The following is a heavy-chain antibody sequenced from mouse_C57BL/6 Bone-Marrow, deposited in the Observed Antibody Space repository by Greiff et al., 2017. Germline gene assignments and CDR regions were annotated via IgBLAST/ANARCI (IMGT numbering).Heavy chain of an antibody. V-gene: IGHV7-3*01. Sequence: DVMLVESGGGLVQPGGSLSLSCAASGFTFTDYYMSWVRQPPGKALEWLGFIRNKANGYTTEYSASVKGRFTISRDNSQSILYLQMNALRAEDSATYYCASSLYYYAMDYWGQGTSVTVSS. CDR2: IRNKANGYTT. D-gene: IGHD6-1*01. CDR3: ASSLYYYAMDY. J-gene: IGHJ4*01. CDR1: GFTFTDYY.